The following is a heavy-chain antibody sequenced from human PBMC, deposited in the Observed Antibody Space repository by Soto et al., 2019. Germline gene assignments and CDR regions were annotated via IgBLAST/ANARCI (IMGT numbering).Heavy chain of an antibody. V-gene: IGHV4-39*01. CDR1: GASITSSSYH. D-gene: IGHD2-21*02. CDR2: FYYSGST. CDR3: ARRSCGAACHFIGDY. J-gene: IGHJ4*02. Sequence: SETLSLTCTVSGASITSSSYHWGWIRQPPGKGLEWIGNFYYSGSTYYNLSLKSRVAISVDTSKNLFSLKLTSVTAADTAVYYCARRSCGAACHFIGDYWGQGALVTVSS.